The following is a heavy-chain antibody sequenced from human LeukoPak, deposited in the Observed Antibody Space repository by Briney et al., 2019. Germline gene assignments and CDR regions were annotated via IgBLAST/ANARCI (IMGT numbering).Heavy chain of an antibody. D-gene: IGHD2-2*01. CDR1: GFTFSTYW. J-gene: IGHJ4*02. CDR2: TNRDGSST. CDR3: ARGGTSSSLQGNDY. V-gene: IGHV3-74*01. Sequence: GGSLRLSCAASGFTFSTYWMHWVRQAPGKGLVWVSRTNRDGSSTSHADSVKGRFTISRDNAKNTLYLQLNSLRAEDTAVYYCARGGTSSSLQGNDYWGQGTLVTVSS.